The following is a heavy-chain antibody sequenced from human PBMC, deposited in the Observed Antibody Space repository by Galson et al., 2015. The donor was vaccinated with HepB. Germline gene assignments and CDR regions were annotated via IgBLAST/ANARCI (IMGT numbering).Heavy chain of an antibody. CDR3: ARDVGYCSSTSCYRYFDY. V-gene: IGHV3-48*01. D-gene: IGHD2-2*01. CDR2: ISSSSSTI. J-gene: IGHJ4*02. Sequence: SLRLSCAASGFTFSSFSMNWVRQAPGRGLEWVSYISSSSSTIYYADSVEGRFTISRDTAKKSLYLQVNSLRAEDTAVYYCARDVGYCSSTSCYRYFDYWGQGTLVTVSS. CDR1: GFTFSSFS.